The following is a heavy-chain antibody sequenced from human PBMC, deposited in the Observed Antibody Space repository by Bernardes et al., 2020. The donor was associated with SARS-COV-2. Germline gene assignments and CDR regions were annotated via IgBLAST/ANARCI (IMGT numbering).Heavy chain of an antibody. CDR1: GGSFSSFT. J-gene: IGHJ4*02. Sequence: SVKVSCKASGGSFSSFTINWVRQAPGQGLEWMGRITPILGTAKYSQKFQGRVTITADRSTNTAYMHLSSLRFDDTAMYYCPTESDNYVIEGFCYFDSWGQGALVTVSS. CDR3: PTESDNYVIEGFCYFDS. D-gene: IGHD3-16*01. V-gene: IGHV1-69*08. CDR2: ITPILGTA.